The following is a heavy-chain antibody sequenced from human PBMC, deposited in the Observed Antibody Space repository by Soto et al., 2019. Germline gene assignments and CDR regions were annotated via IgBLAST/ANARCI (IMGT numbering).Heavy chain of an antibody. CDR1: AGSFSGYY. Sequence: PSQTLYLTCSVYAGSFSGYYWSWIRQPPGKGLEWIGYIYYSGSTNYNPSLKSRVTISVDTSKNQFSLKLSSVTAADTAVYYCARDHSSSSVAFDIWGQGTMVTV. CDR2: IYYSGST. CDR3: ARDHSSSSVAFDI. V-gene: IGHV4-59*01. J-gene: IGHJ3*02. D-gene: IGHD6-6*01.